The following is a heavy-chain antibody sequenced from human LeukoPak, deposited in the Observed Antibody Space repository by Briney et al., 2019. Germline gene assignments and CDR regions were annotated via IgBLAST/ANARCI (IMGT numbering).Heavy chain of an antibody. V-gene: IGHV3-30*03. CDR2: ISYDGSNK. D-gene: IGHD6-13*01. Sequence: GGSLRPSCAASGFTFSSYSMNWVRQAPGKGLEWVAVISYDGSNKYYADSVKGRFTISRDNSKNTLYLQMNSLRAEDTAVYYCARLSSSWPETWGQGTLVTVSS. CDR1: GFTFSSYS. J-gene: IGHJ5*02. CDR3: ARLSSSWPET.